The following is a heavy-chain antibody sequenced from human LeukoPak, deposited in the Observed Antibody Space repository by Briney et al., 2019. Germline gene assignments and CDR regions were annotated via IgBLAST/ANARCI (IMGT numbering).Heavy chain of an antibody. V-gene: IGHV4-34*01. Sequence: SETLSLTCAVYGGSFSGYYWSWIRQPPGKGLEWIGEINHSGSTNYNPSLKSRVTISVDTSKNQFSLELSFVTAADTAVYYCASYYSSSWYSRYYYYYMDVWGKGTTVTVSS. J-gene: IGHJ6*03. CDR3: ASYYSSSWYSRYYYYYMDV. D-gene: IGHD6-13*01. CDR1: GGSFSGYY. CDR2: INHSGST.